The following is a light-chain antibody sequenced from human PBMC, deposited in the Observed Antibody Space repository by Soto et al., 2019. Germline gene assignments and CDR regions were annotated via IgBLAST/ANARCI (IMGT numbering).Light chain of an antibody. CDR3: QQSYSTIT. Sequence: DIQMTQSPSSLSASVGDRVTITCQASQNINNYLNWYQQKPGKAPKLLIYAASSLQSGVPSRFSGSGSGTDFTLTISSLQPEDFATYYCQQSYSTITVGRGTRLEIK. V-gene: IGKV1-39*01. J-gene: IGKJ5*01. CDR1: QNINNY. CDR2: AAS.